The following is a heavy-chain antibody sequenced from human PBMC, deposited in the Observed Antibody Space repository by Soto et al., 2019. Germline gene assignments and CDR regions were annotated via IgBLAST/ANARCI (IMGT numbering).Heavy chain of an antibody. CDR1: GGSFSGYY. CDR3: ARGMDRGDY. CDR2: INHSGST. V-gene: IGHV4-34*01. Sequence: PSETLSLTCAVYGGSFSGYYWSWIRQPPGKGLEWIGEINHSGSTNYNPSLKSRVTISVDTPKNQFSLKLSSVTAADTAVYYCARGMDRGDYWGQGTLVTVSS. J-gene: IGHJ4*02. D-gene: IGHD3-16*01.